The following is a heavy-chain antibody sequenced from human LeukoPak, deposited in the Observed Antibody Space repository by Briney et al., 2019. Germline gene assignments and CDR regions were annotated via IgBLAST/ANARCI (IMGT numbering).Heavy chain of an antibody. J-gene: IGHJ1*01. CDR3: AREELSDYGGNSGYLQH. V-gene: IGHV1-2*02. CDR2: INPNSGGT. Sequence: APVKVSCKASGYTFTGYYMHWVRQAPGQGLEWMGWINPNSGGTNYAQKFQGRVTMTRDTSISTAYMELSRLRSDDTAVYYCAREELSDYGGNSGYLQHWGQGTLVTVSS. D-gene: IGHD4-23*01. CDR1: GYTFTGYY.